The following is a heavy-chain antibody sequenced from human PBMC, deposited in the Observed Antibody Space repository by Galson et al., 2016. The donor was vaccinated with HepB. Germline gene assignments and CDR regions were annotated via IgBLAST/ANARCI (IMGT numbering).Heavy chain of an antibody. D-gene: IGHD2-2*01. CDR2: STPSNDYR. CDR3: AGVGGSGCSRTICYYWAYYYMDV. CDR1: GYSFSNYG. V-gene: IGHV1-18*04. J-gene: IGHJ6*03. Sequence: SVKVSCKASGYSFSNYGIAWIRQAPGQGLEWMAWSTPSNDYRDYAQKFQGRVTMTTDKSTSTVSMELRSLTSDDTAVYYCAGVGGSGCSRTICYYWAYYYMDVWGKGTTVTASS.